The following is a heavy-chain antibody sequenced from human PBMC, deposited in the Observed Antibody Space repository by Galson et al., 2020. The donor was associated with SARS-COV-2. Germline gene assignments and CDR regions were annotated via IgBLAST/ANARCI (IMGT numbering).Heavy chain of an antibody. J-gene: IGHJ4*02. CDR2: IRSRTNNYAT. CDR1: GFTFSGAV. Sequence: GGSLRLSCVASGFTFSGAVIHWVRQAPGKGLEWVGRIRSRTNNYATGYAASVKGRFIISRDDSKKTAYLQMNSLKTKDTAVYYCTTINYWGQGTLVTVSS. V-gene: IGHV3-73*01. CDR3: TTINY.